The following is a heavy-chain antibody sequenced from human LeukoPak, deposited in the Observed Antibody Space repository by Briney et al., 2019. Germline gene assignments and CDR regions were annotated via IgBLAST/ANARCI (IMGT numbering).Heavy chain of an antibody. CDR3: APRIVGATRDDYFDY. D-gene: IGHD1-26*01. Sequence: ASVKVSCKVSGYTLTELSMHWVRQAPGKGLEWMGGFDPEDGETFYAQKFQGRVTMTEDTSTDTAYMELSSLRSEDTAVYYCAPRIVGATRDDYFDYWGQGTLVTVSS. CDR2: FDPEDGET. CDR1: GYTLTELS. J-gene: IGHJ4*02. V-gene: IGHV1-24*01.